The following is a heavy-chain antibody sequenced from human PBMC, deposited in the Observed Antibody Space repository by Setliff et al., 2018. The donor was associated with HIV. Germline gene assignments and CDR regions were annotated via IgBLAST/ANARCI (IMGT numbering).Heavy chain of an antibody. Sequence: PSETLSLTCTVSGGSISSYYWSWIRQPPGKGLEWMGYMYYSGSTNYNPSLKSRVTISGDTSKNQFSLKLTSVTAADTAVYYCARHVSGSYHSPFQHWGKGTAVTVSP. CDR2: MYYSGST. CDR3: ARHVSGSYHSPFQH. D-gene: IGHD1-26*01. V-gene: IGHV4-59*08. CDR1: GGSISSYY. J-gene: IGHJ6*04.